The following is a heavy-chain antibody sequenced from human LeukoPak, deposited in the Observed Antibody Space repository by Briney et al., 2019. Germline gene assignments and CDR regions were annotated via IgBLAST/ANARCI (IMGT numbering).Heavy chain of an antibody. CDR3: ARPQGSGGYYYVGYFDY. CDR2: IRYDGSNK. CDR1: GFTFSSYG. D-gene: IGHD3-22*01. V-gene: IGHV3-30*02. J-gene: IGHJ4*02. Sequence: GGSLRLSCAASGFTFSSYGMYWVRQAPGKGLEWVAFIRYDGSNKYYADSVKGRFTISRDNSKNTLYLQMNSLRAEDTAVYYCARPQGSGGYYYVGYFDYWGQGTLVTVSS.